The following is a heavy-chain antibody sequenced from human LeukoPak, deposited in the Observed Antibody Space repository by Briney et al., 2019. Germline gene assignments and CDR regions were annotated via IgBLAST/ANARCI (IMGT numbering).Heavy chain of an antibody. V-gene: IGHV4-34*01. J-gene: IGHJ6*03. CDR3: ARGRTGYQLLPTKKDYSYYYMDV. CDR1: GGSFSGYY. CDR2: INHSGST. Sequence: SETLSLTCAVYGGSFSGYYWSWIRQPPGKGLEWIGEINHSGSTNYNPSLKSRVTISVDTSKNQFSLKLSSVTAADTAVFYCARGRTGYQLLPTKKDYSYYYMDVWGKGTTVTVSS. D-gene: IGHD2-2*01.